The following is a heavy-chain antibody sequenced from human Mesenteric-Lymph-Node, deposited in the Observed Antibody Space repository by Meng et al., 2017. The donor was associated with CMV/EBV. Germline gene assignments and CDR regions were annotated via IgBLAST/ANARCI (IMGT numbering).Heavy chain of an antibody. Sequence: SETLSLTCTVSGGSISSYYWSWIRQPPGKGLEWIGYIYYSGSTNYNPSLKSRVTISGDTSKNQFSLKLSSVTAADTAVYYCARMTTDVDYWGQGTLVTVSS. V-gene: IGHV4-59*12. CDR3: ARMTTDVDY. J-gene: IGHJ4*02. CDR2: IYYSGST. D-gene: IGHD4-11*01. CDR1: GGSISSYY.